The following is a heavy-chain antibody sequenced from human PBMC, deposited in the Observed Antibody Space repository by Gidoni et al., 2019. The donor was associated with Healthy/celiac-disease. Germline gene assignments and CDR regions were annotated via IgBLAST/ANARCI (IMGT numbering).Heavy chain of an antibody. Sequence: EVQLVESGGGLVQPGGSLRLSCAASGFTFSSYEMNWVRQAPGKGLEWVSYISSSGSTIYDADSVKGRFTISRDNAKNSLYLQMNSLRAEDTAVYYCARDHVSSGWYGDYWGQGTLVTVSS. J-gene: IGHJ4*02. CDR2: ISSSGSTI. V-gene: IGHV3-48*03. CDR3: ARDHVSSGWYGDY. CDR1: GFTFSSYE. D-gene: IGHD6-19*01.